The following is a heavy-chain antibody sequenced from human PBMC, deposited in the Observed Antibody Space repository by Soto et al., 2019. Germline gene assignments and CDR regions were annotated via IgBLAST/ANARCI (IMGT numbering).Heavy chain of an antibody. CDR2: INPNGGGT. V-gene: IGHV1-2*02. CDR1: GDSFNDYY. CDR3: ARESGGATATLDYYYFYMDV. Sequence: VPLVQSGAEVKKPGASVKVSCKTSGDSFNDYYIHWVRQAPGQGLEWMGWINPNGGGTEYAQRFQGRVTVTRDTSIRTVYMELSSLRSDDTAVYYCARESGGATATLDYYYFYMDVWGKGTTVTVSS. D-gene: IGHD5-12*01. J-gene: IGHJ6*03.